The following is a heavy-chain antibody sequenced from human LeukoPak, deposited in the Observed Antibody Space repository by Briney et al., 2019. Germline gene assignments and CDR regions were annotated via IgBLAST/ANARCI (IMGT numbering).Heavy chain of an antibody. Sequence: GGSLRLSCAASGFTFSSYSMNWVRQAPGKGLEWVSSISSSSSYIYYADSVKGRFTISRDNAKNSLYLQMNSLRDEDTAVYYCARDQVRFQRDGMDVWGQGTTVTVSS. CDR2: ISSSSSYI. J-gene: IGHJ6*02. CDR3: ARDQVRFQRDGMDV. V-gene: IGHV3-21*01. CDR1: GFTFSSYS. D-gene: IGHD3-3*01.